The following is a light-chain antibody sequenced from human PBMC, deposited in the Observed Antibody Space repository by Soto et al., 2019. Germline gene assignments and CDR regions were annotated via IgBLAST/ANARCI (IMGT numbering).Light chain of an antibody. J-gene: IGKJ4*02. CDR2: GAS. CDR3: EPYNNWAK. Sequence: PCRARVSMSAGDVASKYCRASQSISSNLAWYQQKPGQAPRLLIYGASTRATGIPARFSASGSGKEFTVSISSIPSEDFSVSIWEPYNNWAKFRGGTKVDIK. V-gene: IGKV3-15*01. CDR1: QSISSN.